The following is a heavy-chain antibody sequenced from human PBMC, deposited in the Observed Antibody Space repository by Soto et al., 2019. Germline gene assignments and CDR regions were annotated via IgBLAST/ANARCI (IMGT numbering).Heavy chain of an antibody. CDR1: GFSLSTSGVG. CDR2: IYGNDDK. D-gene: IGHD3-10*01. J-gene: IGHJ4*02. CDR3: THSGVTYYYGSGNDYAMNH. V-gene: IGHV2-5*01. Sequence: QITLKESGPTLVKPTQALTLTCTFSGFSLSTSGVGVGWIRQPPGKALECLALIYGNDDKRYSPSLNNSLTITKDTSKNQVVITMTNMDPVDTATYYCTHSGVTYYYGSGNDYAMNHWGQGTLVTGSS.